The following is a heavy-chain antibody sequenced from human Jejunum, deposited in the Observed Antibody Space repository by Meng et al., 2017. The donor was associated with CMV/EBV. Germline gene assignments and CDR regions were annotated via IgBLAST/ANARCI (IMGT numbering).Heavy chain of an antibody. Sequence: ASGYRFTDFYVHWVRQAPGQGLEWMGWINSNSGSTNHVQKIQGRVTMTRDMSINTVFMELSRLRSDDTAIYYCARAVGGFDAFDIWGQGTVVTVSS. V-gene: IGHV1-2*02. CDR3: ARAVGGFDAFDI. J-gene: IGHJ3*02. D-gene: IGHD1-26*01. CDR2: INSNSGST. CDR1: GYRFTDFY.